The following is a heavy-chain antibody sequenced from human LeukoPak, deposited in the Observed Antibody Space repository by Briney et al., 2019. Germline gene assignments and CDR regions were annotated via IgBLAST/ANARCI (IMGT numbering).Heavy chain of an antibody. J-gene: IGHJ6*02. CDR2: VIPILGTA. Sequence: GASVKVSCKASGDTFTDYAISWVRQAPGQGLEWVGRVIPILGTANYAQRFQGRVTIIADKSTSTVYMELSSLTSEDTAMYCCARDGWMDVWGQGTTVTVSS. V-gene: IGHV1-69*04. CDR1: GDTFTDYA. CDR3: ARDGWMDV. D-gene: IGHD2-15*01.